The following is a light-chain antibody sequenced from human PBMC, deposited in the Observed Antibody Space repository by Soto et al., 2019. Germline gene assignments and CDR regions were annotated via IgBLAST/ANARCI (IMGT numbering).Light chain of an antibody. CDR1: SANTGTDT. J-gene: IGLJ1*01. CDR2: NND. Sequence: QSVPTQPPSASGTPGQRVTISCPGGSANTGTDTVNWHQQFPGTASKLLIYNNDQRPSGVPDRFSGFKYGTAASLAISGLQSEDEAEYYCAAWDDSLSGLDVFGTGTKVTVL. CDR3: AAWDDSLSGLDV. V-gene: IGLV1-44*01.